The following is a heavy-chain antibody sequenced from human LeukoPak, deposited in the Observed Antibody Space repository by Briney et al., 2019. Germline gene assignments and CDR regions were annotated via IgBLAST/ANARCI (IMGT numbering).Heavy chain of an antibody. CDR1: GGSFSGYY. CDR3: ARGGVYDSSGLYYFDY. J-gene: IGHJ4*02. D-gene: IGHD3-22*01. CDR2: INHSGST. Sequence: SETLSLTCAVYGGSFSGYYWSWIRQPPGKGLEWIGEINHSGSTNYNPPLKSRVTISVDTSKNQFSLKLSSVTAADTAVYYCARGGVYDSSGLYYFDYRGQGTLVTVSS. V-gene: IGHV4-34*01.